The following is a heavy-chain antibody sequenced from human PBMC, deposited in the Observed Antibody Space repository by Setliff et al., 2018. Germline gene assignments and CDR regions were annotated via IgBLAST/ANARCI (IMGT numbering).Heavy chain of an antibody. V-gene: IGHV1-3*01. CDR3: ARDLTMVRGVKGY. CDR1: GYTFTSYA. J-gene: IGHJ4*02. Sequence: GASVKVSCKASGYTFTSYAMHWVRQAPGQRLEWMGWINAGNGNTKYSQKFQGRVTITRDTSASTAYMELSSLRSEDTAVYYCARDLTMVRGVKGYWGQGTLVTVSS. D-gene: IGHD3-10*01. CDR2: INAGNGNT.